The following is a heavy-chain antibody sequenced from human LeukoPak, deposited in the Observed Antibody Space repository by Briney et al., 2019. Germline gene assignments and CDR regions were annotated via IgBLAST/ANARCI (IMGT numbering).Heavy chain of an antibody. V-gene: IGHV3-30*04. CDR3: ARDLQGRPDY. Sequence: PGGSLRLSCAAAGFTFNNHAMHWVRQAPGKGLEWVAVISYHGGDKYYADSVKGRFTISRDNSKNTLDLQMNSLGGEDTAVYNCARDLQGRPDYWGQGTLVTVSS. D-gene: IGHD6-25*01. CDR1: GFTFNNHA. J-gene: IGHJ4*02. CDR2: ISYHGGDK.